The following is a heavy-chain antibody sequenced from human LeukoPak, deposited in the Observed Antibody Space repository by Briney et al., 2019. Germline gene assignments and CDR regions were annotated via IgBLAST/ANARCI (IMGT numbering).Heavy chain of an antibody. CDR3: ARKIPSYCSSTSCYTYFDY. CDR2: ISAYNGNT. J-gene: IGHJ4*02. V-gene: IGHV1-18*01. Sequence: ASAKVSCKASGYTFTSYGISWVRQAPGQGLEWMGWISAYNGNTNYAQKLQGRVTMITDTSTSTAYMELRSLRSDDTAVYYCARKIPSYCSSTSCYTYFDYWGQGTLVTVSS. D-gene: IGHD2-2*02. CDR1: GYTFTSYG.